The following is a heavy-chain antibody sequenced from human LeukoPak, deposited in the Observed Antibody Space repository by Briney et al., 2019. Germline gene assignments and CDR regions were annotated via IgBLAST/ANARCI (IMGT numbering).Heavy chain of an antibody. CDR2: TKEDGSEK. Sequence: GGSLRLSCAASGFSFSGYWMTWVRQAPGEVLEWVANTKEDGSEKYYADFVKGRFTISRDNAKNSLDLQMNSLRAEDTAVYYCARRGSTDYWGQGTLVTVSS. D-gene: IGHD2/OR15-2a*01. V-gene: IGHV3-7*03. CDR1: GFSFSGYW. CDR3: ARRGSTDY. J-gene: IGHJ4*02.